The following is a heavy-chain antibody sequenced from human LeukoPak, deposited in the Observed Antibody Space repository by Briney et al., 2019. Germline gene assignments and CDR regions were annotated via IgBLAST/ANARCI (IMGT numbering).Heavy chain of an antibody. V-gene: IGHV4-4*07. D-gene: IGHD4-23*01. J-gene: IGHJ4*02. CDR3: AREGPPSGNYDY. CDR2: IYTSGST. Sequence: AETLTLTCTASGGTFSTYYRTWIRQPAGKGLEWIGRIYTSGSTNYNPSLKSRVTMSVDTSKNQFSLKLSSVTAADPAVYYCAREGPPSGNYDYWGQGTLVTVSS. CDR1: GGTFSTYY.